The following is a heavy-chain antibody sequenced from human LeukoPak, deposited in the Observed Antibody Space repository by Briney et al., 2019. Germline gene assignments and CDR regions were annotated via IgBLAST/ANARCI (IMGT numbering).Heavy chain of an antibody. Sequence: GASVKVSCKASGYTFTSYDINWVRQATGQGLEWMGWMNPNSGNTGCAQKFQGRVTITADKSTSTAYMELSSLRSEDTAVYYCARAYEYYYYYYMDVWGIGTTVTVSS. V-gene: IGHV1-8*03. D-gene: IGHD2-8*01. J-gene: IGHJ6*03. CDR2: MNPNSGNT. CDR1: GYTFTSYD. CDR3: ARAYEYYYYYYMDV.